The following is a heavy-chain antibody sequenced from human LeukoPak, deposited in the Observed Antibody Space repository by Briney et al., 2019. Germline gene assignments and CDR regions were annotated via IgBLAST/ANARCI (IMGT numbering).Heavy chain of an antibody. CDR2: ISAYNGNT. J-gene: IGHJ4*02. V-gene: IGHV1-18*01. Sequence: ASVEVSCKASGYTFTSYGISWVRQAPGQGLEWMGWISAYNGNTNYAQKLQGRVTMTTDTSTSTAYMELRSLRSDDTALYYCAVIAVAGTAHHDYWGQGTLVTVSS. CDR1: GYTFTSYG. CDR3: AVIAVAGTAHHDY. D-gene: IGHD6-19*01.